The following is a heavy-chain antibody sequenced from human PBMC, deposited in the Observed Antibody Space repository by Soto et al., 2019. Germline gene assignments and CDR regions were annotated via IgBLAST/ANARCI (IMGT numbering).Heavy chain of an antibody. J-gene: IGHJ4*02. D-gene: IGHD2-2*01. CDR1: GGSFSGYY. Sequence: PSETLSLTCAVYGGSFSGYYWSWIRQPPGKGLEWIGEINHSGSTNYNPSLKSRVTISVDTSKNQFSLKLSSVTAADTAVYYCVWGSYQIDEDYWGQGTLVTVSS. CDR2: INHSGST. V-gene: IGHV4-34*01. CDR3: VWGSYQIDEDY.